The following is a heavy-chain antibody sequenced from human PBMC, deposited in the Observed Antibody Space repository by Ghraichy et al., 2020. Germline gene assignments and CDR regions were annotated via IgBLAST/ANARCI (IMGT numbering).Heavy chain of an antibody. D-gene: IGHD3-22*01. CDR2: IIPIFGST. J-gene: IGHJ3*02. Sequence: SVKVSCKASGGTFSSRAINWVRQAPGQGLEWMGGIIPIFGSTTYAQKFQGRVTITADKSTSTVYMELSSLRSEDTAVYYCARAWREYFDSTGYYRGGVDAFDILGQGTMVTVSS. CDR1: GGTFSSRA. V-gene: IGHV1-69*06. CDR3: ARAWREYFDSTGYYRGGVDAFDI.